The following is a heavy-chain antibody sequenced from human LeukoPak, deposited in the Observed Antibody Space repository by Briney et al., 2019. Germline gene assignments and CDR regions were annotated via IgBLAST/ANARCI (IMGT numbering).Heavy chain of an antibody. D-gene: IGHD6-13*01. Sequence: GGSLRLSCAVSGFTFSDSHMTWIRQAPGKGLEWVSFISGGGSVIYYADSVRGRFTISRDYATNSLSLQMNSLRAEDTAVYYCARIEAAGYHMDVWGKGTTVTVSS. J-gene: IGHJ6*03. V-gene: IGHV3-11*04. CDR1: GFTFSDSH. CDR2: ISGGGSVI. CDR3: ARIEAAGYHMDV.